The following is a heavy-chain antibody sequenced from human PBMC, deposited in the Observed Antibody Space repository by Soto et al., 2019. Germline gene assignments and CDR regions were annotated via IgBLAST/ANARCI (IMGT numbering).Heavy chain of an antibody. CDR2: IYYSGGT. Sequence: PSETLSLTCAVSGGSISSPGYYWTWIRQHPGKGLEWIGYIYYSGGTSYNPSLNSRLAISVDTSKNHFSLKLSSVTAADTAVYYCARDRGSSSGWYLDVWGQGTPVTVSS. CDR3: ARDRGSSSGWYLDV. CDR1: GGSISSPGYY. V-gene: IGHV4-31*11. D-gene: IGHD6-19*01. J-gene: IGHJ6*02.